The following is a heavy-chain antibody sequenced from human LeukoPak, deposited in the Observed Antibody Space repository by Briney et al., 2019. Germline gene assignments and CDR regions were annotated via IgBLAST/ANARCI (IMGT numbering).Heavy chain of an antibody. Sequence: GGSLRLSFAPSGLTFSSYAMTWVRKAQGKGLDWFSAIIGSGGSTYYADSVKGRFTISRDNSKNALYLQMNSLRAEDTAVYYCASYYYGSGSYFDYFDYWGQGTLVTVSS. CDR3: ASYYYGSGSYFDYFDY. J-gene: IGHJ4*02. CDR1: GLTFSSYA. D-gene: IGHD3-10*01. V-gene: IGHV3-23*01. CDR2: IIGSGGST.